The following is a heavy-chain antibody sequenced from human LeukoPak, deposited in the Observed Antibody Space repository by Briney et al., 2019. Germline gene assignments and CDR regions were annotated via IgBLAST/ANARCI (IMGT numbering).Heavy chain of an antibody. CDR2: IYVGGSA. J-gene: IGHJ4*02. CDR3: ARLKIDGTHFDY. V-gene: IGHV3-53*01. D-gene: IGHD3-9*01. CDR1: GFTVSNNY. Sequence: GGSLRLSCAASGFTVSNNYMSWVRQTPGKGLEWVSVIYVGGSAYYADSVKGRFTISGDSSKNTLYLQMNSLRAEDTAVYYCARLKIDGTHFDYWSQGTLVSVSS.